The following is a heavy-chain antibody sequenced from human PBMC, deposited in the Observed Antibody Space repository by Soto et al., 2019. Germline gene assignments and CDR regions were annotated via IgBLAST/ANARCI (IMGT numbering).Heavy chain of an antibody. CDR1: GLTFRNYD. Sequence: EVQLVESGGGLVQPGGSLRLSCEASGLTFRNYDMHWVRQGTGKGLEWVSGISAAGDPDYADSVEGRFTISRETAQNSFFMQMNSLRVGDTAVYYCDRTDRDFYGLDVWGQGTTVIVSS. CDR3: DRTDRDFYGLDV. CDR2: ISAAGDP. V-gene: IGHV3-13*05. J-gene: IGHJ6*02.